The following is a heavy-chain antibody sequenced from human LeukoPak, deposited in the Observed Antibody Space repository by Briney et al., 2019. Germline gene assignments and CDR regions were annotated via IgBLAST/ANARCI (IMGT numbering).Heavy chain of an antibody. CDR1: GFKFSSYA. CDR3: AKQASGLKYLYFDY. CDR2: SSGSGGTT. J-gene: IGHJ4*02. V-gene: IGHV3-23*01. D-gene: IGHD2/OR15-2a*01. Sequence: GGSLRLSCVASGFKFSSYAMNWVRQAPGKGLEWVSGSSGSGGTTYYADSVKGRFTISRDNSKNTLYLQMNSLRAEDTAVYYCAKQASGLKYLYFDYWGQGTLVTVSS.